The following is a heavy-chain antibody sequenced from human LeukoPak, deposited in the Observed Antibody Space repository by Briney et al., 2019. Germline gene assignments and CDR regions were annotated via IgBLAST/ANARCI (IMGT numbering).Heavy chain of an antibody. CDR1: GFTFSSYA. V-gene: IGHV3-30-3*01. CDR2: ISYDGSNK. D-gene: IGHD3-22*01. CDR3: ARELFLYYDSSGYG. Sequence: GGSLRLSCAASGFTFSSYAMHWVRQAPGKGLEWVAVISYDGSNKYYADSVKGRFTIPRDNSKNTLYLQMNSLRAEDTAVYYCARELFLYYDSSGYGWGQGTLVTVSS. J-gene: IGHJ4*02.